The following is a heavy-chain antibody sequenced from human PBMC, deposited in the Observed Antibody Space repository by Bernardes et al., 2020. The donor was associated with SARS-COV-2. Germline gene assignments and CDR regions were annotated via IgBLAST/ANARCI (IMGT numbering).Heavy chain of an antibody. CDR2: IDSDGSST. V-gene: IGHV3-74*01. Sequence: GGSLRLSCAASGFTFSRYWMHWVRQAPGKGLVWVSRIDSDGSSTSYADSVKGRFTISRDNAKNTLYLQMNSLRVEDTAVYYCARSGFEGSRYCSGGSCYYYGLDVWGQGTTVTVSS. CDR1: GFTFSRYW. CDR3: ARSGFEGSRYCSGGSCYYYGLDV. J-gene: IGHJ6*02. D-gene: IGHD2-15*01.